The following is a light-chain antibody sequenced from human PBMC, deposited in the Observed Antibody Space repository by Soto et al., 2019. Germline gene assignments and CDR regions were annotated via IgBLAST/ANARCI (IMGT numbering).Light chain of an antibody. Sequence: EIVLTQSPGTLSLSPGERATLSCRASQSVSSSYLAWYQHKPGQAPRLLIYGASSRATGIPDRFSGSGSGTDFTLTISRLEPEDFAVSYCQQYGSSPQTFGQGTKLEIK. CDR1: QSVSSSY. V-gene: IGKV3-20*01. J-gene: IGKJ2*01. CDR2: GAS. CDR3: QQYGSSPQT.